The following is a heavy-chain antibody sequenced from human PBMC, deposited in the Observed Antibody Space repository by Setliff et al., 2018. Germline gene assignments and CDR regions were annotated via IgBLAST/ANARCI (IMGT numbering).Heavy chain of an antibody. J-gene: IGHJ3*02. V-gene: IGHV4-4*07. CDR2: IHSSGNT. Sequence: KASETLSLTCNVSGGSISTYYWSWIRQPAGKGLEWIGRIHSSGNTNYKPSLKSRVTMSVDTTKNQFSLKLSPVTAADTAVYYCARAGAIQGGFDIWGQGTVVTVSS. CDR1: GGSISTYY. CDR3: ARAGAIQGGFDI. D-gene: IGHD7-27*01.